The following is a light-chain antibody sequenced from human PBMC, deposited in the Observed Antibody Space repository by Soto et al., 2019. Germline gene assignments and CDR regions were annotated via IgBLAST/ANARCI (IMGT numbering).Light chain of an antibody. V-gene: IGKV1-5*03. Sequence: DIQMTQSPSTLSGSVGDRVTITCRASQTISSWLAWYQQKPGKAPKLLIYKASTLKSGVPSRFSGNASGTEFTLTISSLQPDDFATYYCQQYKSYWTFGQGTKVDIK. CDR2: KAS. CDR3: QQYKSYWT. CDR1: QTISSW. J-gene: IGKJ1*01.